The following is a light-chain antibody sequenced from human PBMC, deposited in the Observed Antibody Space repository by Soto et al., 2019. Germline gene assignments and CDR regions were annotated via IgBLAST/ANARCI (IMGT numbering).Light chain of an antibody. J-gene: IGKJ4*01. CDR2: DAS. Sequence: IVLTHSPATLSLSPWERATLSCRASQSVSSDYLAWYQQKPGQAPRLLIYDASNRATGIPARFSGSGSGTDFTLTISSLEPEDFAVYYCQQRSNWPLNFGGGTKVDIK. CDR1: QSVSSDY. CDR3: QQRSNWPLN. V-gene: IGKV3-11*01.